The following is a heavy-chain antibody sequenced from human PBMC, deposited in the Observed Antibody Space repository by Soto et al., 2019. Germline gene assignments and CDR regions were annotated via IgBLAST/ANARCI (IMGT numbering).Heavy chain of an antibody. CDR3: ARDLRAATPYYYYYYMDV. V-gene: IGHV3-74*01. CDR1: GFTFSSYW. J-gene: IGHJ6*03. Sequence: GGSLRLSCAASGFTFSSYWMHWVRQAPGKGLVWVSRINSDGSSTSYADSVKGRFTISRDNAKNTLYLQMNSLRAEDTAVYYCARDLRAATPYYYYYYMDVWGKGTTVTVSS. CDR2: INSDGSST. D-gene: IGHD2-15*01.